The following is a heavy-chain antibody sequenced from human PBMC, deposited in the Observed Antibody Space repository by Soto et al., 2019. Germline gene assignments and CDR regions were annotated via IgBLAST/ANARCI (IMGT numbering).Heavy chain of an antibody. CDR2: ISSSSTI. D-gene: IGHD5-12*01. CDR3: AREWSGYSGYERYYYYYRMDV. CDR1: GFTFSSYS. J-gene: IGHJ6*02. Sequence: GGSLRLSCAASGFTFSSYSMNWVRQAPGKGLEWVSYISSSSTIYYADSVKGRLTISRDNAKNSLYLQMNSLRDEDTAVYYCAREWSGYSGYERYYYYYRMDVWGQGTPVTVPS. V-gene: IGHV3-48*02.